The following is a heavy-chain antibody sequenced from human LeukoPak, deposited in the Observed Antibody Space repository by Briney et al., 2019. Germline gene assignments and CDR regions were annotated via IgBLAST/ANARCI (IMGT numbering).Heavy chain of an antibody. CDR3: ARSPPYSSSWYNWFDP. CDR2: INPNSGGT. D-gene: IGHD6-13*01. CDR1: GYTFTGYY. J-gene: IGHJ5*02. Sequence: ASVKVSCKASGYTFTGYYMHWVRQAPGQGLEWMGWINPNSGGTNYAQKFQGRVTMTRDTSISTAYMELSRLRSDDTAVYYCARSPPYSSSWYNWFDPWGQGTLVTVPS. V-gene: IGHV1-2*02.